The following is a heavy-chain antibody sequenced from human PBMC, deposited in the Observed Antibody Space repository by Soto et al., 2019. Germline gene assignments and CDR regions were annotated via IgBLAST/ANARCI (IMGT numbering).Heavy chain of an antibody. J-gene: IGHJ4*02. V-gene: IGHV3-74*01. CDR2: IKSDGRSI. CDR1: GFPFLSYW. D-gene: IGHD3-3*01. CDR3: ARDSGVYPAQDY. Sequence: GGSLRLSCAASGFPFLSYWMHWVRPAPGKGLVWVSRIKSDGRSITYADSVKGRFTISRDNAKNTLYLQMNSLRAEDTAVYYCARDSGVYPAQDYWGQGTLVTVSS.